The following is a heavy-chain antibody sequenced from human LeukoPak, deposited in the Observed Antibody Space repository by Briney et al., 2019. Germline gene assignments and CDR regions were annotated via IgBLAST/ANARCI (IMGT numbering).Heavy chain of an antibody. V-gene: IGHV3-11*01. CDR3: ARTKSEPPYGQHHGLDN. D-gene: IGHD3-10*01. CDR1: GITFTDHY. J-gene: IGHJ4*02. Sequence: GGSLRLSCAASGITFTDHYMNWIRQAPGKGLEWLSYISTSGRTIAYADSVKGRFTISRDNAKNSLYLQMNSLRADDTAVYYCARTKSEPPYGQHHGLDNWGQGTLVTVSS. CDR2: ISTSGRTI.